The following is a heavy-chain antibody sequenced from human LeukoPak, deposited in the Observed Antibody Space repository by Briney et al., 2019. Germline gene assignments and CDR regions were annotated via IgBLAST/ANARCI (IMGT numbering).Heavy chain of an antibody. CDR3: TSCRAEYFQH. CDR2: TSSSGSYI. CDR1: GFTFNTYS. J-gene: IGHJ1*01. Sequence: GGSLRLSCAASGFTFNTYSMNWLRQAPRKGLDWVSSTSSSGSYIYYADSVKGRFTISRDNAKNSLYLQMNSLRAEDTAVYYCTSCRAEYFQHWGQGTLVTVSS. V-gene: IGHV3-21*01.